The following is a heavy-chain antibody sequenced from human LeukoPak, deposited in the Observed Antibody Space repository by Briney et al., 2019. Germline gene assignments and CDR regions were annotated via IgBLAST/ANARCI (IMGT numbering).Heavy chain of an antibody. D-gene: IGHD3-9*01. CDR3: ARLLRYGRSDY. V-gene: IGHV1-8*01. CDR2: MNPNSGNT. J-gene: IGHJ4*02. Sequence: ASVKVSCKASGYTFTSYDINWVRQATGQGLEWMGWMNPNSGNTGYAQKLQGRVTMTTDTSTSTAYMELRSLRSDDTAVYYCARLLRYGRSDYWGQGTLVTVSS. CDR1: GYTFTSYD.